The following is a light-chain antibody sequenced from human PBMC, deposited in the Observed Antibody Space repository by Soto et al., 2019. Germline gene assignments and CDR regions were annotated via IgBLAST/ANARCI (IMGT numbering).Light chain of an antibody. Sequence: EIVLTQSPGTLSLSPGERATLSCRASQSFTSASLAWYQQKPGQAPRLLISGASRRAAGIPDRFSGSRSGTDFTLTISRLESEDIAVYYCQQYDSSPRTFGQGTRVEIK. CDR3: QQYDSSPRT. CDR2: GAS. V-gene: IGKV3-20*01. CDR1: QSFTSAS. J-gene: IGKJ1*01.